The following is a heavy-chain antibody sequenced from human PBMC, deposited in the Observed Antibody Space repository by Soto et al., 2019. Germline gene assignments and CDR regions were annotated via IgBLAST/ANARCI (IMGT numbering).Heavy chain of an antibody. Sequence: PSETLSLTCAVSGGSISSGGYSWSWIRQPPGKGLEWIGYIYHSGSTYYNPSLKSRVTISVDRSKNQFSLKLSSVTAADTAVYYCARVRVGYCISTSCPRRNWFDPWGQGTLVTVSS. CDR1: GGSISSGGYS. CDR3: ARVRVGYCISTSCPRRNWFDP. D-gene: IGHD2-2*01. J-gene: IGHJ5*02. V-gene: IGHV4-30-2*01. CDR2: IYHSGST.